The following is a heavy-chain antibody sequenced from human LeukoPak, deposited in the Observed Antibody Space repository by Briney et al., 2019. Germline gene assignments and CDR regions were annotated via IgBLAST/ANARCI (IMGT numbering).Heavy chain of an antibody. V-gene: IGHV1-3*01. CDR3: ATGRLNRFSGGSWRY. Sequence: ASVKVSCKASGYTFTAYAIHWVRQAPGHRPEWMASINADNGQAKYSSKFQGRVTITRDTSATTAYMDLSSLRSEDTAVYYCATGRLNRFSGGSWRYWGQGTLVTVSS. CDR1: GYTFTAYA. J-gene: IGHJ4*02. D-gene: IGHD2-15*01. CDR2: INADNGQA.